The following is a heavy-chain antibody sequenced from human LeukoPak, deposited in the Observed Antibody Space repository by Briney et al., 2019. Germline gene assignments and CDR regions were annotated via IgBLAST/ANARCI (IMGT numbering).Heavy chain of an antibody. CDR2: INGEGSST. V-gene: IGHV3-74*01. CDR1: GLTFSGDW. CDR3: ARDYSISRTPATDAFDI. Sequence: QPGGSLRLSCAASGLTFSGDWMHWVRRAPGKGLVWVSRINGEGSSTYLADSVKGRFTISRDNTKNSLYLQMNSLRAEDTAVYYCARDYSISRTPATDAFDIWGQGTMVTVSS. J-gene: IGHJ3*02. D-gene: IGHD3-3*01.